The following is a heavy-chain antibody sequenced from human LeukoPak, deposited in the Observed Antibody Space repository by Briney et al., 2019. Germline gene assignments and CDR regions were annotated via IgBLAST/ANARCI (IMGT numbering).Heavy chain of an antibody. D-gene: IGHD5-18*01. Sequence: SETLSLTCTVSGGSISSSGYYWSWIRQPPGKGLEWIGDINHSGSTNYNPSLKSRVTISVDTSKNQFSLKLSSVTAADTAVYYCARGAYSYGTGSDYWGQGTLVTVSS. CDR2: INHSGST. CDR3: ARGAYSYGTGSDY. J-gene: IGHJ4*02. V-gene: IGHV4-39*07. CDR1: GGSISSSGYY.